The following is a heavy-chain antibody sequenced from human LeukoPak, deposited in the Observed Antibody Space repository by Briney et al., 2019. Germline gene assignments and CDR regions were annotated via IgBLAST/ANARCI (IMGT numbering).Heavy chain of an antibody. CDR3: AQLAPYSPAYSQH. CDR1: GGSITAYY. D-gene: IGHD2-21*01. V-gene: IGHV4-59*12. J-gene: IGHJ1*01. CDR2: IYHSGTT. Sequence: SATLSLTCTVSGGSITAYYWTWIRQPPGKGLEWIGYIYHSGTTNYNPSLRSRVTISVDTSKNQFSLRLNSVTAADTAVYYCAQLAPYSPAYSQHWGQGTLVTVSS.